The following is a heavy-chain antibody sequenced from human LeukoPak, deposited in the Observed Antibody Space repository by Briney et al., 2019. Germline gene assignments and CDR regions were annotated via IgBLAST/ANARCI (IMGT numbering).Heavy chain of an antibody. CDR3: ASGLRRYSY. D-gene: IGHD4-17*01. J-gene: IGHJ4*02. Sequence: GGSLRLSCVASGFTFSSYWMHWVRQAPGKGLVWVSRINGDGSSTSYADSMKGRFTISRDNAKNTLYLQMNSLRAEDTAVYYCASGLRRYSYWGQGTLVTVSS. CDR2: INGDGSST. V-gene: IGHV3-74*01. CDR1: GFTFSSYW.